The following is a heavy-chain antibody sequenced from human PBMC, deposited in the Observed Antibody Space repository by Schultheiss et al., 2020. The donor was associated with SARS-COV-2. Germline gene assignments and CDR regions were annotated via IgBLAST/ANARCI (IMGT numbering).Heavy chain of an antibody. J-gene: IGHJ4*02. D-gene: IGHD1-1*01. V-gene: IGHV4-59*06. CDR3: ARGRTGSTTHGGYYFDY. CDR1: GGSISSYY. CDR2: IYYSGST. Sequence: SETLSLTCTVSGGSISSYYWSWIRQHPGKGLEWIGYIYYSGSTYYNPSLKSRVTISVDTSKNQFSLKLSSVTAADTAVYYCARGRTGSTTHGGYYFDYWGQGTLVTVSS.